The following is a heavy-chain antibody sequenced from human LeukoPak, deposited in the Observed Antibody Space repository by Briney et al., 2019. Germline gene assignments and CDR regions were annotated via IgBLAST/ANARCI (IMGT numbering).Heavy chain of an antibody. CDR1: CGSIRTDASY. D-gene: IGHD6-19*01. Sequence: SETLSLTCTVSCGSIRTDASYWAWIRQAPGKGLEWIGSIYFDGSTYYKSSFKSRVIISVDTSRNQFSLRLSSVTAADTAVFYCARLFSRGWEYFYGLNVWGQGTTITVSS. CDR3: ARLFSRGWEYFYGLNV. V-gene: IGHV4-39*01. J-gene: IGHJ6*02. CDR2: IYFDGST.